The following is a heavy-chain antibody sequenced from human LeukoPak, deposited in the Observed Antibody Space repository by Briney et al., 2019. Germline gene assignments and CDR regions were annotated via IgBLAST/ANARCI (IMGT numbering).Heavy chain of an antibody. CDR2: VWYDGVKK. D-gene: IGHD3-3*01. V-gene: IGHV3-33*06. CDR1: GFNFSSYA. CDR3: AKDALRHGDLYYFDY. Sequence: GESLRLYCAATGFNFSSYAMHWFRQVPGKGLEWVAVVWYDGVKKYYLDSVEGRFTVSRANSRNTLYLQMDSLRAEDTAVYFCAKDALRHGDLYYFDYWGQGTSVIVSS. J-gene: IGHJ4*02.